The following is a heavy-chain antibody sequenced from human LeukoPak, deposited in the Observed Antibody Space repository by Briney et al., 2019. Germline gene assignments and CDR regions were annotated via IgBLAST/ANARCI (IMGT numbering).Heavy chain of an antibody. D-gene: IGHD3-22*01. CDR1: GFTFSSYW. Sequence: GGSLRLSGAASGFTFSSYWMHWVRQAPGKGLVWVSRINSDGSSTSYADSVKGRFTISRDNAKNTLYLQMNSLRAEDTAVYYCAGSDSSGYYSPFDYWGQGTLVTVSS. V-gene: IGHV3-74*01. J-gene: IGHJ4*02. CDR2: INSDGSST. CDR3: AGSDSSGYYSPFDY.